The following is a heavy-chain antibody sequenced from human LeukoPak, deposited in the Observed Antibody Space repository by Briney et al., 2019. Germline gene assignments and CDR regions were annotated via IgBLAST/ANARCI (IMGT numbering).Heavy chain of an antibody. D-gene: IGHD2-8*02. J-gene: IGHJ3*02. Sequence: SETLSLTCTVSGGSISSGSYYWSWIRQPAGKGLEWIGRIYTSGSTNYNPSLKSRVTISVDTSKNQFSLKLSSVTAADTAVYYCARDRRLVRNDAFDIWGQGTMVTVSS. CDR3: ARDRRLVRNDAFDI. CDR2: IYTSGST. CDR1: GGSISSGSYY. V-gene: IGHV4-61*02.